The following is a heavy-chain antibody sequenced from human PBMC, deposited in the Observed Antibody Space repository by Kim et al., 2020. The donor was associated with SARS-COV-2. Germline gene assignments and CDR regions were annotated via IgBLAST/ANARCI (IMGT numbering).Heavy chain of an antibody. CDR2: ISAYNGNT. CDR3: ARESYGSGSYYIPSGWFDP. J-gene: IGHJ5*02. Sequence: ASVKVSCKASGYTFTSYGISWVRQAPGQGLEWMGWISAYNGNTNYAQKLQGRVTMTTDTSTSTAYMELRSLRSDDTAVYYCARESYGSGSYYIPSGWFDPWGQGTLVTVSS. V-gene: IGHV1-18*01. CDR1: GYTFTSYG. D-gene: IGHD3-10*01.